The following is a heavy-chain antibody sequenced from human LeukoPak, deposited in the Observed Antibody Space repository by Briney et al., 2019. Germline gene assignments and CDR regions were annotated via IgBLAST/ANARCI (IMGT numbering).Heavy chain of an antibody. D-gene: IGHD2/OR15-2a*01. CDR3: VRGGTYCDSTCKGADY. CDR2: IDSSTTRI. Sequence: GGSLRLSCAASGFTFRSFSMNWVRQAPGKGLEWVSAIDSSTTRIYYANSVGGRFTISRDNAKNSLDLQMNSLRAEDAAVYYCVRGGTYCDSTCKGADYWGQGTLVAVSA. J-gene: IGHJ4*02. CDR1: GFTFRSFS. V-gene: IGHV3-21*01.